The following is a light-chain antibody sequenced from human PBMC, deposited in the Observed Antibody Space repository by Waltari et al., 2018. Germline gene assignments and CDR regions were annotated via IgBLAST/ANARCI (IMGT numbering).Light chain of an antibody. CDR2: YDS. Sequence: SYVVTQSPSVSVAPGETARITCGGDNIGSKSVHWYQQRPGQAPVLVISYDSDRPSWIPERFSGSNYGNTATLTISWVEAEYEADYYCLVWHSTIDHQGVFGGGTKLTVL. CDR3: LVWHSTIDHQGV. V-gene: IGLV3-21*04. CDR1: NIGSKS. J-gene: IGLJ2*01.